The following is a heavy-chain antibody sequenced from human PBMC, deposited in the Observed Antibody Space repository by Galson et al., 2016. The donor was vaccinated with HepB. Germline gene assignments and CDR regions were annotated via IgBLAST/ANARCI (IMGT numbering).Heavy chain of an antibody. J-gene: IGHJ5*02. CDR3: ARDRRYSIDWHRLLWFDP. CDR2: INTNTGNP. D-gene: IGHD6-19*01. V-gene: IGHV7-4-1*02. CDR1: GYTFTNFA. Sequence: SVKVSCKASGYTFTNFAINWVRQAPGQGLEWMGWINTNTGNPTYVPAFAGRFVFSLDTSVSTAYLQITSLKAEDTAVYYCARDRRYSIDWHRLLWFDPWGQGTLVTVSS.